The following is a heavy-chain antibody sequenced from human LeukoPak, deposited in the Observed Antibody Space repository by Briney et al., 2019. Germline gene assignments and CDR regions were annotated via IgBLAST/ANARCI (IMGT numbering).Heavy chain of an antibody. CDR3: AREVAPNEDAFDI. V-gene: IGHV1-3*01. Sequence: ASVKVSCKASGYTFTSYAMHWVRQAPGQRLEWMGWINAGNGNTKYSQKFQGRVTITRDTSASTAYMELSSLRSEDTAVYYCAREVAPNEDAFDIWGQGTMVTVSS. J-gene: IGHJ3*02. CDR1: GYTFTSYA. CDR2: INAGNGNT. D-gene: IGHD1-1*01.